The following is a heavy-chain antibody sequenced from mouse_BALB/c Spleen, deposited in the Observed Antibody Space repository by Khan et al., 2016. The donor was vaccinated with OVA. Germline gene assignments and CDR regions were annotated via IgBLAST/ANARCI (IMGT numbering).Heavy chain of an antibody. V-gene: IGHV2-4*02. Sequence: QVQLKQSGPGLVQPSQNLSITCTVSGFSLTSYGVYWVRQPPGKGLEWLGVIWSYGSTDYNAAFISSLSISKDNSKSQVFFKMNSLQADDTAIYYCARFYDYEGYFDVWGAGTTVTVAS. CDR2: IWSYGST. CDR1: GFSLTSYG. J-gene: IGHJ1*01. CDR3: ARFYDYEGYFDV. D-gene: IGHD2-4*01.